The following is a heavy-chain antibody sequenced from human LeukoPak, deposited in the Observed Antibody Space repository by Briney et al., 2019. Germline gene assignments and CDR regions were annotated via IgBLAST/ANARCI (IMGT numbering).Heavy chain of an antibody. CDR3: ARGYSSSSGLDYFDY. CDR2: ISWNSGSI. V-gene: IGHV3-9*01. Sequence: GGSLRLSCAASGFTFDDYAMHWVRQAPGKGLEWVSGISWNSGSIGYADSVKGRFTISRDNAKNSLYLQMNSLRAEDTAVYYCARGYSSSSGLDYFDYWGQGTLVTVSS. CDR1: GFTFDDYA. D-gene: IGHD6-6*01. J-gene: IGHJ4*02.